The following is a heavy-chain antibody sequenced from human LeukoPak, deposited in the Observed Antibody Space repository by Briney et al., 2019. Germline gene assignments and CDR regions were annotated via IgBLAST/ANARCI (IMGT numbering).Heavy chain of an antibody. J-gene: IGHJ4*02. CDR2: ISGSGDST. CDR1: GFTFSSYA. D-gene: IGHD2-2*01. Sequence: GGSLRLSCAASGFTFSSYAMSWVRQAPGKGLEWVSAISGSGDSTYYADSVKGRFTISRDNSKNTLYLQMNSLRAEDTAVYYCAKDAEEYCSSTSCYDYWGQGTLVTVSS. V-gene: IGHV3-23*01. CDR3: AKDAEEYCSSTSCYDY.